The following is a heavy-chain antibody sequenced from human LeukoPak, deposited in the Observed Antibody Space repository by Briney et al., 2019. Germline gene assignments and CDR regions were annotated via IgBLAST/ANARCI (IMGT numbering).Heavy chain of an antibody. CDR1: GGSISSSSYC. V-gene: IGHV4-39*01. J-gene: IGHJ4*02. CDR2: IYYSGST. CDR3: ARLPRSYDFWSGRDY. D-gene: IGHD3-3*01. Sequence: PSETLSLTCTVSGGSISSSSYCWGWIRQPPGKGLEWIGSIYYSGSTYYNPSLKSRVTISVDTSKNQFSLKLSSVTAADTAVYYCARLPRSYDFWSGRDYWGQGTLVTVSS.